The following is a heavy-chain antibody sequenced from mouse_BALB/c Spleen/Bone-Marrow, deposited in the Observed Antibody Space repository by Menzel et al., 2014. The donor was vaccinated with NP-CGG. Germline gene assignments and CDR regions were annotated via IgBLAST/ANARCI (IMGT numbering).Heavy chain of an antibody. CDR2: IHPNSGNT. CDR3: ARYWSGFSY. CDR1: GYTFTSSW. J-gene: IGHJ3*01. V-gene: IGHV1S130*01. D-gene: IGHD4-1*01. Sequence: QSQLQQSGPLLLMPGASVKLSCKASGYTFTSSWMHWAKQRPGQGLEWIGEIHPNSGNTNYNEKFKGKATLTVDTSSSTAYVDLSSLTSEDSAVYYGARYWSGFSYWGQGTPGT.